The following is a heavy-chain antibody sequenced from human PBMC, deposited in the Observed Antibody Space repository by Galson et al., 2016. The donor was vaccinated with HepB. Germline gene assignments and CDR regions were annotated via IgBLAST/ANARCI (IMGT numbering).Heavy chain of an antibody. CDR3: AKDLPPDTGMGGFDY. Sequence: SLRLSCAASGFTFSNSGMHWVRQAPGRGLEWVAAISYNGSNTYYADSVKGRFTISRDNSKNTLSLQMNSLRAEDSAMYYCAKDLPPDTGMGGFDYWGQGTLVTVAS. J-gene: IGHJ4*02. CDR2: ISYNGSNT. D-gene: IGHD5-18*01. V-gene: IGHV3-30*18. CDR1: GFTFSNSG.